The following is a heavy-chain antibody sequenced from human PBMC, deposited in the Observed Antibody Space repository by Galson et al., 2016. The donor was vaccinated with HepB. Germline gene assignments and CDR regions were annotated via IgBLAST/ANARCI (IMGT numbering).Heavy chain of an antibody. J-gene: IGHJ5*02. CDR3: AKRGQYCSSTDCYEAFDP. CDR1: GFSFSSYA. CDR2: IRGSGRTS. Sequence: SLRLSCAASGFSFSSYAMTWVRQVPGKGLEWVSAIRGSGRTSSYADSVEGRFTISRDNSKNILDLQMNSLRAEDTAVYYCAKRGQYCSSTDCYEAFDPWGLGTLVTVSS. D-gene: IGHD2-2*01. V-gene: IGHV3-23*01.